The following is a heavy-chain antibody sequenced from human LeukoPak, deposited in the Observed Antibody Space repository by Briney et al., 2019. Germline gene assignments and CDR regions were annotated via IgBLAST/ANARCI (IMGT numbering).Heavy chain of an antibody. CDR2: ISASGNT. Sequence: SEILSLTCTVSGGSIGNSYWCWVRQPAGKGLEWIGRISASGNTDYNPSLKGRVTMSVDTSKNQFSLRLTSVTAADTAVYYCAREGRSSTPGYWGQGTLVTVSS. V-gene: IGHV4-4*07. J-gene: IGHJ4*02. D-gene: IGHD2-15*01. CDR3: AREGRSSTPGY. CDR1: GGSIGNSY.